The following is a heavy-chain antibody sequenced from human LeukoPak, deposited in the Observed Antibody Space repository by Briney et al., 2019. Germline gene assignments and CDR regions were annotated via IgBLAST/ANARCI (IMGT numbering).Heavy chain of an antibody. V-gene: IGHV3-21*01. CDR1: GFTFRSYS. D-gene: IGHD3-16*01. J-gene: IGHJ4*02. CDR3: ARDLSLGAPGGFDY. Sequence: GGSLRLSCAASGFTFRSYSMNWVRQAPGKGLEWVSTISSSSTYIYYADSVKGRFTIHRDNDENSVYLQMDSMRGDDTAVYYCARDLSLGAPGGFDYWGQGTLVTVSS. CDR2: ISSSSTYI.